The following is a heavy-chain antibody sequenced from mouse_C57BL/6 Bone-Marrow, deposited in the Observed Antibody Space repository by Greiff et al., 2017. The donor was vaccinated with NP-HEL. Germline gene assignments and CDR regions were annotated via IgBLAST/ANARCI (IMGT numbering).Heavy chain of an antibody. CDR2: INPYNGGN. V-gene: IGHV1-19*01. J-gene: IGHJ3*01. CDR3: APYYGNLAWFAY. Sequence: VQLQQSGPVLVKPGASVTMSCTASGYTFTDYYMNWVKQSHGKSLEWFGVINPYNGGNSYNHKFKGKATLTVDKSSSTAYMELNSLTSEDSAVYYWAPYYGNLAWFAYWGQGTLVTVSA. D-gene: IGHD2-10*01. CDR1: GYTFTDYY.